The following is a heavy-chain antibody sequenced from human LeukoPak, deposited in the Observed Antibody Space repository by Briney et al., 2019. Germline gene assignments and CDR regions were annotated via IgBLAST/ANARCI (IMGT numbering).Heavy chain of an antibody. CDR1: GFTFSSYA. J-gene: IGHJ3*01. Sequence: GGSLRLSCAASGFTFSSYAMSWVRQAPGKGLEWVSALGYSGNTYYADSVKGRFTISRDNSKNTLFLQMNSLRAEDTAVYYCARYSTLETRNAFDLWGQGTMVTVSS. CDR3: ARYSTLETRNAFDL. D-gene: IGHD4-23*01. V-gene: IGHV3-23*01. CDR2: LGYSGNT.